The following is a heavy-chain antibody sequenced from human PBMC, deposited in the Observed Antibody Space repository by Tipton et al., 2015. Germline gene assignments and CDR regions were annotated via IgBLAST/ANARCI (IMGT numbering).Heavy chain of an antibody. V-gene: IGHV1-18*01. J-gene: IGHJ4*02. CDR2: ISAYNGNT. D-gene: IGHD3-10*01. CDR3: ARSENYYGSGSPLDY. Sequence: QVQLVQSGAEVKKPGASVKGSCKASGYTFTSYGISWVRQAPGQGLEWMGWISAYNGNTNYAQKLQGRVTMTTDTSTSTAYMELRSLRSDDTAVYYCARSENYYGSGSPLDYWGQGTLVTVSS. CDR1: GYTFTSYG.